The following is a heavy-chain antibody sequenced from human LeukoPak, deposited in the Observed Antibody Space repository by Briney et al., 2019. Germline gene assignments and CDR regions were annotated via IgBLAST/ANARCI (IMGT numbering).Heavy chain of an antibody. Sequence: GASVKVSCKASGYTFTGYYTHWVRQAPGQGLEWMGWINPNSGGTNYAQKFQGWVTMTRDMSTSTAYMELSRLRSDDTAVYYCARVPPDYGGNSPTFDYWGQGTLVTVSS. CDR3: ARVPPDYGGNSPTFDY. V-gene: IGHV1-2*04. D-gene: IGHD4-23*01. CDR2: INPNSGGT. CDR1: GYTFTGYY. J-gene: IGHJ4*02.